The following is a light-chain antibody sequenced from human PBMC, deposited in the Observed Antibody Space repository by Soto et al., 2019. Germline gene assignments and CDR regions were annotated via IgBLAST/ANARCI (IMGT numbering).Light chain of an antibody. CDR3: QKYDSAPWT. Sequence: DIQMTQSPSSLSASVRDRVTITCRASQGISNSLAWYQQKPGKVPKLMIYAASTLQSGVPSRFSGSGSGTDFTLTIRSLQPEDVATYYCQKYDSAPWTFGQGTKVEIK. V-gene: IGKV1-27*01. CDR1: QGISNS. J-gene: IGKJ1*01. CDR2: AAS.